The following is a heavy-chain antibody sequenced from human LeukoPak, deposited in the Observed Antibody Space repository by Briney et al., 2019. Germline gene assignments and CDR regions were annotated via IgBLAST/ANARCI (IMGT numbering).Heavy chain of an antibody. D-gene: IGHD3-9*01. CDR3: AKWGDYDVLTGYYVSDY. Sequence: GGSLRLPCAASGFTFSNYAMSWVRQAPGKGLEWVSAITGSGGNTYYADSVKGRFTISRDNSKNTVFLQMNSLRAEDTAVYHCAKWGDYDVLTGYYVSDYWGQGTLVTVSS. V-gene: IGHV3-23*01. CDR1: GFTFSNYA. J-gene: IGHJ4*02. CDR2: ITGSGGNT.